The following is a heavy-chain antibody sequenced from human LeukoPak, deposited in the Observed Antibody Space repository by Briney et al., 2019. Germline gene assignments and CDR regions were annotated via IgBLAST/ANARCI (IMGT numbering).Heavy chain of an antibody. Sequence: GWSLRLSCAASGFTFSSYSMNWFRQAPGKGLEWVSAISSSSSYIYYADSVKGRFTISRDNAKNSLYLQMNSLRAEDTAVYYCARGFTSYDSSGYYVSRWGQGTLVTVSS. D-gene: IGHD3-22*01. J-gene: IGHJ4*02. CDR2: ISSSSSYI. CDR3: ARGFTSYDSSGYYVSR. V-gene: IGHV3-21*01. CDR1: GFTFSSYS.